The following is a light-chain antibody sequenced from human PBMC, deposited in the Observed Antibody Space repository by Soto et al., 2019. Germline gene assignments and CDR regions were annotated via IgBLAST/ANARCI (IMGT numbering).Light chain of an antibody. J-gene: IGKJ3*01. V-gene: IGKV3-11*01. CDR2: DAS. Sequence: EIVLTQSPATLSLSPGERATLSCRASQSVSSYLAWYQQKPGQAPRLLIYDASNRATGIPARFSGSGSGTDIPLTISSLPPEDYAVYYCQQRSHWPLTFGPGTKVDIK. CDR3: QQRSHWPLT. CDR1: QSVSSY.